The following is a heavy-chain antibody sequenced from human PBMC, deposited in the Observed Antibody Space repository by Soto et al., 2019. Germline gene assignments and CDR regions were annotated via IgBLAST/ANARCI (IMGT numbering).Heavy chain of an antibody. J-gene: IGHJ4*02. D-gene: IGHD1-26*01. CDR2: ISYDGSNK. Sequence: ESGGGVVQPGRSLRLSCAASGFTFSSYAMHWVRQAPGKGLEWVAVISYDGSNKYYADSVKGRFTISRDNSKNTLYLQMNSLRAEDTAVYYCARDGSVGATTVPVYWGQGTLVTVSS. V-gene: IGHV3-30-3*01. CDR3: ARDGSVGATTVPVY. CDR1: GFTFSSYA.